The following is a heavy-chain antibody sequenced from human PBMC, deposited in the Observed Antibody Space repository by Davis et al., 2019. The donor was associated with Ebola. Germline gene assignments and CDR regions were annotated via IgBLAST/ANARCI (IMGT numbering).Heavy chain of an antibody. CDR3: ARPNWARANEF. CDR2: ITSSSSHI. Sequence: GESLKISCAASGFNFNTYAMNWVRQAPGKGLEWVSSITSSSSHIYYADSVKGRFTISRDNAKNSLYLQMNSLRAEDTAVYYCARPNWARANEFWGQGTLVTVSS. D-gene: IGHD7-27*01. V-gene: IGHV3-21*01. J-gene: IGHJ1*01. CDR1: GFNFNTYA.